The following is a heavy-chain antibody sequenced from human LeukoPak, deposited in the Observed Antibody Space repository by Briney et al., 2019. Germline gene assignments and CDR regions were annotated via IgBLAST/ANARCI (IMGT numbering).Heavy chain of an antibody. V-gene: IGHV3-7*01. J-gene: IGHJ5*02. CDR1: GFTFSSYW. Sequence: GGSLRLSCAASGFTFSSYWMSWVRQAPGKGLEWVANIKQDGSEKYYVDSVKGRFTISRDNAKNSLYLQMNSLRAEDTAVYYCARARSRWFGELLAWGQGALVTVSS. D-gene: IGHD3-10*01. CDR2: IKQDGSEK. CDR3: ARARSRWFGELLA.